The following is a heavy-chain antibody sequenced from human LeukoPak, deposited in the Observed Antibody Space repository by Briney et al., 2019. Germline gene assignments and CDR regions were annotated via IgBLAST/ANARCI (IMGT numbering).Heavy chain of an antibody. J-gene: IGHJ3*02. V-gene: IGHV3-23*01. CDR3: ARVYYDILTGYYDAFDI. CDR2: ISGSGGST. CDR1: GFTLSSYA. D-gene: IGHD3-9*01. Sequence: AGGSLRLSCAASGFTLSSYAMSWVRQAPGKGLEWVSAISGSGGSTYYADSVKGRFTISRDNSKNTLYLQMNSLRAEDTAVYYCARVYYDILTGYYDAFDIWGQGTMVTVSS.